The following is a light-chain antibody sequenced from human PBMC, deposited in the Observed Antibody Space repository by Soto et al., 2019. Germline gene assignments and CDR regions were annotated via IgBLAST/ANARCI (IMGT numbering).Light chain of an antibody. Sequence: QSALTQPASLSGSPGQSITICCTGTSSDIGAYDYVSWFQQHPGKAPKRMISEVNNRPSGVSNRFSGSKSGNTASLTISGLQVEVEAEDFSFSFPTTSTYVFGTGTKLTVL. CDR2: EVN. CDR1: SSDIGAYDY. J-gene: IGLJ1*01. CDR3: FSFPTTSTYV. V-gene: IGLV2-14*01.